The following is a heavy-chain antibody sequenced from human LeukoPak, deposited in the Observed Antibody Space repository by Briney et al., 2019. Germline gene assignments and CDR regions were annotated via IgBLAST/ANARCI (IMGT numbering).Heavy chain of an antibody. CDR2: IYYSGST. D-gene: IGHD1-26*01. CDR1: GGSISSYY. J-gene: IGHJ4*02. Sequence: SETLSLTCTVSGGSISSYYWSWIRQPPGKGLEWIGDIYYSGSTNYNPSPKSRVTISVDTSKNQFSLRLSSVTATDTAVYYSARLASGSYGPLTPFDYWGQGTLVTVSS. V-gene: IGHV4-59*08. CDR3: ARLASGSYGPLTPFDY.